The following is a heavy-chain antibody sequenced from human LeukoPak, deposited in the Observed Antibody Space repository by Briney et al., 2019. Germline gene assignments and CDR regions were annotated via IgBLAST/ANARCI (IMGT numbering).Heavy chain of an antibody. D-gene: IGHD2-2*01. CDR1: GGSISSHY. V-gene: IGHV4-59*11. Sequence: SETLSLTCTVSGGSISSHYWSWIRQPPGKGLEWIGYMYYSGSTNYNPSLKSRVTISIDTSKNQFSLKLSSVTAADTAVYYCARDYRYCSSTSCYGGFDYWGQGTLVTVSS. J-gene: IGHJ4*02. CDR3: ARDYRYCSSTSCYGGFDY. CDR2: MYYSGST.